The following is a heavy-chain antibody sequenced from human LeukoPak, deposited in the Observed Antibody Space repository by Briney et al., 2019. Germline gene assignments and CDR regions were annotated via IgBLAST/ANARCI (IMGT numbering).Heavy chain of an antibody. Sequence: GGSLRLSCAVSGFTLSDHYMAWFRQAPGKGLEWVANIRQDGSEKYYVDSVKGRFTISRDNAKNSLYLQMNSLRAEDTAVYYCARDEWAAAGNFDYWGQGTLVTVSS. CDR2: IRQDGSEK. V-gene: IGHV3-7*01. CDR1: GFTLSDHY. D-gene: IGHD6-25*01. J-gene: IGHJ4*02. CDR3: ARDEWAAAGNFDY.